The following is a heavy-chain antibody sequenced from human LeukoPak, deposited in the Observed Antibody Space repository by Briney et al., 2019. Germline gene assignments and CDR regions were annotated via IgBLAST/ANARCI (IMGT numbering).Heavy chain of an antibody. J-gene: IGHJ6*03. CDR1: GHSMSSAYS. Sequence: QTSETLSLTCAVSGHSMSSAYSWGWLRQPPGKGLEWVSGISNSGVSSFYAGSVKGRFTISRDNSKNTLYLHVNSLRPEDTAVYYCAKGSGYEAQYYYYYMDVWGKGTTVTISS. CDR3: AKGSGYEAQYYYYYMDV. D-gene: IGHD5-12*01. CDR2: ISNSGVSS. V-gene: IGHV3-23*01.